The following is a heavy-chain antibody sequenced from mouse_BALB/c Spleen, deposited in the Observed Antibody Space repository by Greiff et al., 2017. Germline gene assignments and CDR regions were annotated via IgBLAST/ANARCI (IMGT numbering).Heavy chain of an antibody. CDR2: IYPGSGTT. D-gene: IGHD2-2*01. CDR3: ASPDGYVAWFAY. Sequence: QVQLQQSGPELVKPGASVKISCKASGYTFTDYYINWVKQKPGQGLEWIGWIYPGSGTTKYNEKFKGKATLTVDTSSCTAYMQLSSLTSEDTAVCFCASPDGYVAWFAYWGQGTLVTVSA. V-gene: IGHV1-84*02. J-gene: IGHJ3*01. CDR1: GYTFTDYY.